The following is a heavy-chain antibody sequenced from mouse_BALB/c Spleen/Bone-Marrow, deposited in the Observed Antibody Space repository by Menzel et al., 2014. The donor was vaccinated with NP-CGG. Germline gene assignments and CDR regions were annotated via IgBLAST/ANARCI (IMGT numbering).Heavy chain of an antibody. Sequence: VQLQQSGAELMKPGASVKISCKATGYTFSNYWIDWVKQRPGHGLGWIGEILPGSGTANYNEKFKGKATFTADTSSNTAYMQLSSLTSEDSALYYCARASVVPYYFDFWGLGTTLTVSS. V-gene: IGHV1-9*01. CDR2: ILPGSGTA. CDR1: GYTFSNYW. D-gene: IGHD1-1*01. J-gene: IGHJ2*01. CDR3: ARASVVPYYFDF.